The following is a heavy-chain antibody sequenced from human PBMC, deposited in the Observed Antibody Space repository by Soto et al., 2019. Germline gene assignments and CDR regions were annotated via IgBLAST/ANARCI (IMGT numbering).Heavy chain of an antibody. J-gene: IGHJ4*02. CDR3: ARGRRFLEWSRPRYYFDY. V-gene: IGHV1-18*01. CDR1: GYTFTSYG. Sequence: QVQLVQSGAEVKKPGASVKVSCKASGYTFTSYGISWVRQAPGQGLAWMGWISAYNGNTNYAQKLQGRDTMTTDTSTSTAYMELRSLRSDDTAVYYCARGRRFLEWSRPRYYFDYWGQGTLVTVSS. CDR2: ISAYNGNT. D-gene: IGHD3-3*01.